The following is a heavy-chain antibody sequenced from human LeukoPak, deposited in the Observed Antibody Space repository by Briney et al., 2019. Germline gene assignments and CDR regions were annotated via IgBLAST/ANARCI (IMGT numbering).Heavy chain of an antibody. CDR3: TALRDVEWELPLDY. CDR2: IRSKAYGGTT. J-gene: IGHJ4*02. CDR1: GFTFGDYA. V-gene: IGHV3-49*04. Sequence: GGSLRLSCTASGFTFGDYAMSWVRQAPGKGLEWVGFIRSKAYGGTTEYAASVKGRFTISRDDSKSIAYLQMNSLKTEDTAVYYCTALRDVEWELPLDYWGQGTLVTVSS. D-gene: IGHD1-26*01.